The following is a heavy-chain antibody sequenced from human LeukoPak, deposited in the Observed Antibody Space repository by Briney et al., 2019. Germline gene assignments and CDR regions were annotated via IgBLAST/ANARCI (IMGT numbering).Heavy chain of an antibody. CDR3: ARDRSLWNYVPDPFDY. CDR1: GLTFSSYS. J-gene: IGHJ4*02. Sequence: GGSLRLSWAVAGLTFSSYSMNWVRQAPGKGREWVSSISSSSSYIYYADSVKGRFTISRDNAKNSLYLQMNSMRAEDTAVYYCARDRSLWNYVPDPFDYWGQGTLVTVSS. V-gene: IGHV3-21*01. D-gene: IGHD1-7*01. CDR2: ISSSSSYI.